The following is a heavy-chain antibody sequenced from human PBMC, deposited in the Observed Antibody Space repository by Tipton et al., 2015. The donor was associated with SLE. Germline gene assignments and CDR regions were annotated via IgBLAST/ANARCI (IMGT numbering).Heavy chain of an antibody. CDR3: ARGLRITMVRGVPFDY. D-gene: IGHD3-10*01. Sequence: TLSLTCTVSGGSISSGASSWSWIRQPPGKGLEWMGYIYHTGSTYNNPSLKSRVTISVDRSKNQFSLKLSSVTAADTAVYYCARGLRITMVRGVPFDYWGQGTLVTVSS. CDR2: IYHTGST. CDR1: GGSISSGASS. J-gene: IGHJ4*02. V-gene: IGHV4-30-2*01.